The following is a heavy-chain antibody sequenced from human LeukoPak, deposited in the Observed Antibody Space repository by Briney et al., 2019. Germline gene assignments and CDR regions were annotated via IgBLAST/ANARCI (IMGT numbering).Heavy chain of an antibody. J-gene: IGHJ4*02. D-gene: IGHD5-18*01. Sequence: GGSLRLSCAASGFTFTNAWMTWVRQAPGKGLEWVAVIWYDGSNKYYADSVKGRFTISRDNSKNTLYLQMNSLRAEDTAVYYCARAPRYSYGFDFDYWGQGTLVTVSS. V-gene: IGHV3-33*08. CDR3: ARAPRYSYGFDFDY. CDR2: IWYDGSNK. CDR1: GFTFTNAW.